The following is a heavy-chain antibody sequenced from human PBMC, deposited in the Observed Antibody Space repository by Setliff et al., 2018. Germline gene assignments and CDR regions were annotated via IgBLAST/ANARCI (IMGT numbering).Heavy chain of an antibody. CDR1: GYTFTSYA. J-gene: IGHJ4*02. V-gene: IGHV1-3*01. CDR3: ARDREYCSRTSCYIDY. Sequence: ASVKVSCKASGYTFTSYAMHWVRQAPGQRLEWMGWINGGNGNTKYSQKFQGRITLTRDTSASTAYMEMSSLRSEDTAVYYCARDREYCSRTSCYIDYWGQGALVTVSS. D-gene: IGHD2-2*02. CDR2: INGGNGNT.